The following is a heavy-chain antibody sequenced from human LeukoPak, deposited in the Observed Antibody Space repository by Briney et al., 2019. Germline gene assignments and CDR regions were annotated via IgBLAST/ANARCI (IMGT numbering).Heavy chain of an antibody. V-gene: IGHV3-30*02. CDR1: GFTLSTYG. Sequence: SGGSLRLSCAASGFTLSTYGMHWVRQAPGKGLEWVAFIRHDGSNKFHADSVRGRFTISRDNSRDTVYLEMHSLRPEDTGVYYCAKDLTQKTYEGSPGLDVWGKGTTVTVSS. CDR3: AKDLTQKTYEGSPGLDV. D-gene: IGHD3-22*01. J-gene: IGHJ6*04. CDR2: IRHDGSNK.